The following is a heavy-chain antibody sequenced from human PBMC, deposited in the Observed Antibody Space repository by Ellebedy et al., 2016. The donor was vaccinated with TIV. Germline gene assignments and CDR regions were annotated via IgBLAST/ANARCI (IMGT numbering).Heavy chain of an antibody. Sequence: LSLTCXASGFTFRDYYMSWIRQAPGKGLEWVSHITSSSSYTNYADSVKGRFTISRDNAKNSLYLRMNSLRAEDTAVYYCARVICSGGSCYEYYFDYWGQGTLVTVSS. J-gene: IGHJ4*02. D-gene: IGHD2-15*01. CDR2: ITSSSSYT. CDR1: GFTFRDYY. V-gene: IGHV3-11*05. CDR3: ARVICSGGSCYEYYFDY.